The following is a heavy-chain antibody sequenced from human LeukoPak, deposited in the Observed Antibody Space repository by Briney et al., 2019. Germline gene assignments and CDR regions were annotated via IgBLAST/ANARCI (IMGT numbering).Heavy chain of an antibody. Sequence: ASVKVSCKAPGYTFTSYYMHWVRQAPGQGLEWMGIINPSGGSTSYAQKFQGRVTMTSDTSTSTVYMELSSLRSEDTAVYYCARDRRGNSALDYWGQGTLVTVSS. D-gene: IGHD4-23*01. CDR2: INPSGGST. CDR1: GYTFTSYY. J-gene: IGHJ4*02. V-gene: IGHV1-46*01. CDR3: ARDRRGNSALDY.